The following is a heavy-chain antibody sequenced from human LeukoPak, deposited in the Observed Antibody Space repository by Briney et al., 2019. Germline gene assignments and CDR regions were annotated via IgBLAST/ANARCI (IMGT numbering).Heavy chain of an antibody. CDR1: GFTFSSYA. J-gene: IGHJ3*02. CDR2: ISSNGGST. D-gene: IGHD6-19*01. CDR3: ARGRGSGWYEDAFDI. V-gene: IGHV3-64*01. Sequence: PGGSLRLSCAASGFTFSSYAMHWVRQAPGKGLEYVSAISSNGGSTYYANSVKGRFTISRDNSKNTLYLQMGSLRAEDMAVYYCARGRGSGWYEDAFDIWGQGTMVTVSS.